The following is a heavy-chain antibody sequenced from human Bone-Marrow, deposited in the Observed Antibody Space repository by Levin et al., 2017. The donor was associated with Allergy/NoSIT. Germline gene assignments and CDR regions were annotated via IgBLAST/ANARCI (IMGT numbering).Heavy chain of an antibody. J-gene: IGHJ4*02. CDR3: VKWDDYGVGNAQGY. CDR2: ISPSGDTT. CDR1: GFTFSNYG. D-gene: IGHD5-12*01. V-gene: IGHV3-23*01. Sequence: QPGGSLRLSCAASGFTFSNYGMTWVRQAPGKGLEWVSGISPSGDTTHYADSVKGRFTISRDNSMSTLYLQMNSLRVEDTALYYCVKWDDYGVGNAQGYWGQGTLVTVSS.